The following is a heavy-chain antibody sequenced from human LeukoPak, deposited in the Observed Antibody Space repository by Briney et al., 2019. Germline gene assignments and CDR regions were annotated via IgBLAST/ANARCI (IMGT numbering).Heavy chain of an antibody. CDR2: IYYSGST. D-gene: IGHD3-10*01. CDR3: ARDRGGSGSFDY. CDR1: GCSISSGGYY. J-gene: IGHJ4*02. Sequence: SQALSLTCTVSGCSISSGGYYWSWIRQHPGKGLEWIGYIYYSGSTYYNPSLKSRVTMSVDTSKNQFSLKLSSVTAADTAVYYCARDRGGSGSFDYWGQGTLVIVSS. V-gene: IGHV4-31*03.